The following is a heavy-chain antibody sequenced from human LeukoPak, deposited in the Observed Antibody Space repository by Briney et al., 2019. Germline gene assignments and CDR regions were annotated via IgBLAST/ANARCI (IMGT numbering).Heavy chain of an antibody. Sequence: GGSLRLSCAASGFTFSSYGMHWARQAPGKGLEWVAVIWNDGSDKYYADSVKGRFTISRDNSKNTLYLQMNSLRAEDTDVYYCAKPTRGSGSFLIDFWGQGTLVTVSS. CDR2: IWNDGSDK. D-gene: IGHD1-26*01. V-gene: IGHV3-33*06. CDR3: AKPTRGSGSFLIDF. J-gene: IGHJ4*02. CDR1: GFTFSSYG.